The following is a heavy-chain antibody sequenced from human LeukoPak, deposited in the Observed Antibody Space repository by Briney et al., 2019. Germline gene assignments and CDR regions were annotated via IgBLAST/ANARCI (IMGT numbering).Heavy chain of an antibody. Sequence: KTGGSLRLSCAASGFTFTDAWMCWVRQAPGKGLEWVGRIKSKTDGGTTDYTAPVKGRFTISRDDSKNTLYLQMNSLETEDTAVYYCTTSMVRGTPPRYWGQGTLVTVSS. V-gene: IGHV3-15*01. CDR1: GFTFTDAW. D-gene: IGHD3-10*01. CDR3: TTSMVRGTPPRY. CDR2: IKSKTDGGTT. J-gene: IGHJ4*02.